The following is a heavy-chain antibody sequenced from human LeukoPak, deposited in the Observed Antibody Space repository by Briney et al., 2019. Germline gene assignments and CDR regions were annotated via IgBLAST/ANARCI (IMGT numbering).Heavy chain of an antibody. CDR2: ISGSGGST. J-gene: IGHJ6*03. D-gene: IGHD4-11*01. CDR3: ATLPTTVRTYYYYYMDV. CDR1: GFTFSSYA. V-gene: IGHV3-23*01. Sequence: GGSLRLSCAASGFTFSSYAMSWVRQAPGKGLEWVSAISGSGGSTYYADSVKGRFTISRDNSKNTLYLQMNSLRAEDTVVYYCATLPTTVRTYYYYYMDVWGKGTTVTVSS.